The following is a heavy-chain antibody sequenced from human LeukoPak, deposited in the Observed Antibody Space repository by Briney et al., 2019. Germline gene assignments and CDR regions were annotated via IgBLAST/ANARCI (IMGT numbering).Heavy chain of an antibody. D-gene: IGHD2-2*01. J-gene: IGHJ3*02. CDR3: ARLDHLNHLDCSSTSCPRSGAFDI. CDR1: GYSFTSYW. Sequence: GESLKISCKGSGYSFTSYWIGWVRQMPGKGLEWMGIIYPGDSDTRYSPSFQGQVTISADKSISTAYLQWSSLKASDTAMYYCARLDHLNHLDCSSTSCPRSGAFDIWGQGTMVTVSS. V-gene: IGHV5-51*01. CDR2: IYPGDSDT.